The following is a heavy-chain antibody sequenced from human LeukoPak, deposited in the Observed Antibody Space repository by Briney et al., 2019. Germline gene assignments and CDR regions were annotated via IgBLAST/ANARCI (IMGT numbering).Heavy chain of an antibody. CDR1: GFTFSNAW. D-gene: IGHD3-22*01. CDR2: IKSKTDGGTT. Sequence: PGGSLRLSCAASGFTFSNAWMSWVRQAPGKGLEWGGRIKSKTDGGTTDYAAPVKGRFTISRDDSKNTLYLQMNSLKTEDTAVYYCTTKDYYDSSGYYRDAFDIWGQGTMVTVSS. J-gene: IGHJ3*02. V-gene: IGHV3-15*01. CDR3: TTKDYYDSSGYYRDAFDI.